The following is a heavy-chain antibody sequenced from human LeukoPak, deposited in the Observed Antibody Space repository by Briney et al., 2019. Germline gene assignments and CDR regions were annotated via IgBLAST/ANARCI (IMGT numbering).Heavy chain of an antibody. D-gene: IGHD3-22*01. CDR1: GDIDSRNSAA. V-gene: IGHV6-1*01. CDR2: TYYRSKWYN. J-gene: IGHJ3*01. Sequence: SQTLSLTCAISGDIDSRNSAAWNWIRQSPSRGLEWLGRTYYRSKWYNDYAVSVKSRITINPETSKNQFSLQLNFVTPEDTAVYYCAREAPDENYEGSVPDAFDVWGQGTMVTVSS. CDR3: AREAPDENYEGSVPDAFDV.